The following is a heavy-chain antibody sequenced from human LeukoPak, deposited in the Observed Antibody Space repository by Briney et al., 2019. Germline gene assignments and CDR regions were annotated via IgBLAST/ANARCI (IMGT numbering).Heavy chain of an antibody. Sequence: GGSLRRSCAASGFTFSTYGMSWVRQAPGKGLEWVSGFSGSGGSTYYADSVKGRFTISRDDSKNTLYLQMNSLKTEDTAVYYCTTGHIVGSWGQGTLVTVSS. J-gene: IGHJ4*02. CDR2: FSGSGGST. D-gene: IGHD2-21*01. CDR3: TTGHIVGS. V-gene: IGHV3-23*01. CDR1: GFTFSTYG.